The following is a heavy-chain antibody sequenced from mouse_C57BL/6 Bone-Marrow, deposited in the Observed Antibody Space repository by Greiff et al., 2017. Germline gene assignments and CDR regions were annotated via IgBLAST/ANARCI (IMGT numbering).Heavy chain of an antibody. J-gene: IGHJ4*01. Sequence: QVQLKQPGAELVKPGASVKLSCKASGYTFTSYWMHWVKQRPGQGLEWIGMIHPNSGSTNYNEKFKSKATLTVDKSSSTAYMQLSSLTSEDSAVYYCANSSGYPYYAMDYWGQGTSVTVSS. D-gene: IGHD3-2*02. CDR2: IHPNSGST. CDR3: ANSSGYPYYAMDY. V-gene: IGHV1-64*01. CDR1: GYTFTSYW.